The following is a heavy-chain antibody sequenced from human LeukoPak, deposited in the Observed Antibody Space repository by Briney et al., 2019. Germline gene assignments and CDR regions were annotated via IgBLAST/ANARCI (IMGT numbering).Heavy chain of an antibody. D-gene: IGHD3-22*01. J-gene: IGHJ4*02. V-gene: IGHV3-23*01. CDR1: RFTFSSYG. Sequence: GGSLRLSCKTSRFTFSSYGMTWVRQAPGKGLEWVSGISDSGGRTFYADSVKGRFTISRDNSKNTLYLQMHSLRAEDTAVYYCAKDSYDNSIWGQGTLVTVSS. CDR3: AKDSYDNSI. CDR2: ISDSGGRT.